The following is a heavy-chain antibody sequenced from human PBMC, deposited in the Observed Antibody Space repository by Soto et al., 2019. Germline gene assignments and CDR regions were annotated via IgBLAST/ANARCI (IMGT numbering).Heavy chain of an antibody. V-gene: IGHV1-69*02. J-gene: IGHJ4*02. CDR1: GYTFSSYS. D-gene: IGHD1-26*01. Sequence: QVQLVQSGTEVKKPGSSVKVSCKASGYTFSSYSISWVRQAPGQGLEWMGRVVPVLGISNYAQRFQGRVTITADRSTSTAYLELNSLTSEDTAVYFCARGAVDQPLLAVLWGQGTLVAVSS. CDR3: ARGAVDQPLLAVL. CDR2: VVPVLGIS.